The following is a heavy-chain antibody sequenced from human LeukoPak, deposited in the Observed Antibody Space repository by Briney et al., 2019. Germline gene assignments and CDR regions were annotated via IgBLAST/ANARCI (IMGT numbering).Heavy chain of an antibody. CDR2: ISGSGGST. CDR1: RFTFSSYA. Sequence: GGSLRLSCAASRFTFSSYAMSWVRQAPGKGLEWVSAISGSGGSTYYADSVKGRFTISRDNAKNSLYLQMNSLRAEDTAVYYCARDGTMIVAAEYFQHWGQGTLVTVSS. V-gene: IGHV3-23*01. D-gene: IGHD3-22*01. J-gene: IGHJ1*01. CDR3: ARDGTMIVAAEYFQH.